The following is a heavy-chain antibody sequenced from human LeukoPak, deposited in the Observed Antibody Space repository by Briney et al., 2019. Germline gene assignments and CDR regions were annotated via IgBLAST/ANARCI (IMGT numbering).Heavy chain of an antibody. CDR2: INSDGSST. CDR3: ARGDYYYDSSGYYGIDY. D-gene: IGHD3-22*01. CDR1: GFIFSKVW. Sequence: PGGSLRLSCAASGFIFSKVWMNWVRQAPGKGLEWVGRINSDGSSTSYADSVKGRFTISRDNAKNTLYLQMNSLRAEDTAVYYCARGDYYYDSSGYYGIDYWGQGTLVTVSS. V-gene: IGHV3-74*01. J-gene: IGHJ4*02.